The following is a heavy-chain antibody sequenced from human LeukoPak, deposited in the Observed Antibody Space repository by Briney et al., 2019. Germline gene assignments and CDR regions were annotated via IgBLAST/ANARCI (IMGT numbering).Heavy chain of an antibody. D-gene: IGHD2-2*01. CDR1: GYTFTSYG. Sequence: ASVKVSCKASGYTFTSYGISWVRQAPGQGLEWMGWISAYNGNTNYAQKLQGRVTMTTDTSTSTAYMELRSLRSDNTAVYYCARDLGLVVPAAIFDYWGQGTLVTVSS. CDR3: ARDLGLVVPAAIFDY. J-gene: IGHJ4*02. CDR2: ISAYNGNT. V-gene: IGHV1-18*01.